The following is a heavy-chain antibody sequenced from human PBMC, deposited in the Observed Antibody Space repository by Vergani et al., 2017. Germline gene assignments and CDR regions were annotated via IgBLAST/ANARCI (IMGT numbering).Heavy chain of an antibody. J-gene: IGHJ3*02. V-gene: IGHV4-4*07. CDR2: IYTSGST. Sequence: QVQLQESGPGLVKPSETLSLTCTVSGGSISSYYWSWIRQPAGKGLEWIGRIYTSGSTNYNPSLKSRVTMSVDTSKNQFSLKLSSVTAADTAVYYCARDEGGCSSTSCYISAFDICGQGTMVTVSS. CDR1: GGSISSYY. D-gene: IGHD2-2*02. CDR3: ARDEGGCSSTSCYISAFDI.